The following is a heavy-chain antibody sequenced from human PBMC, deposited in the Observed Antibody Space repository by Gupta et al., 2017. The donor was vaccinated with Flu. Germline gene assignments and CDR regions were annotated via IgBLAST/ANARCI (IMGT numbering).Heavy chain of an antibody. CDR2: RNQDGSQK. J-gene: IGHJ4*02. Sequence: EAQLVESGGGLVQPGGSLRLSCAASGFTLSSYWMNWFRQDQGKGLEWVAKRNQDGSQKYFLDSVKGRVTISRDNVKNSVQLQMSSLRADDTAGYYCARAVATMESLWGQGTLGTVSA. CDR1: GFTLSSYW. D-gene: IGHD5-12*01. CDR3: ARAVATMESL. V-gene: IGHV3-7*04.